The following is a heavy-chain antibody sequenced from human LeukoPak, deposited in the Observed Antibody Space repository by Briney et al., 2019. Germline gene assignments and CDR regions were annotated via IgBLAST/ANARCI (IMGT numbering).Heavy chain of an antibody. J-gene: IGHJ5*02. D-gene: IGHD2-2*01. CDR1: GWSFHDYY. V-gene: IGHV4-34*01. CDR3: ARGQVPAARGYNWFDP. CDR2: INARGDT. Sequence: SETLSLTCAVYGWSFHDYYWNWIRQPPGKGLEWIGEINARGDTNYNPSLKSRVNISVDTSKKQFSLRLTSMIAADTALYYCARGQVPAARGYNWFDPWGQGTLVTVSS.